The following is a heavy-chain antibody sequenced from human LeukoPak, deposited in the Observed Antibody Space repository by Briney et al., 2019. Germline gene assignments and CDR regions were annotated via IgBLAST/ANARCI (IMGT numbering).Heavy chain of an antibody. D-gene: IGHD6-13*01. V-gene: IGHV3-30*18. Sequence: GRSLRLSCAASGFTFSSYGMHWVRQAPGKGLEWVAVISYDGSNKYYADSVKGRFTISRDNSKNTLYLQMNSLRAEDTAVYYCAKEHSSSWYDGGIDYWGQGTLVTVSS. J-gene: IGHJ4*02. CDR3: AKEHSSSWYDGGIDY. CDR1: GFTFSSYG. CDR2: ISYDGSNK.